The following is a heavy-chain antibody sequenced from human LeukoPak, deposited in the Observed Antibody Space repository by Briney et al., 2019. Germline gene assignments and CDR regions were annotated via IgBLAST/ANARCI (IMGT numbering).Heavy chain of an antibody. V-gene: IGHV3-73*01. Sequence: GGSLKLSCAASGFTFSGFHMHWVRQAPGKGLEWVARIRTKEASYATVYAASVMGRFTISRDDSSNTAYLQMNSLKSEDTAIYYCVRHVNGGWFDPWGQGTLVTVSS. J-gene: IGHJ5*02. D-gene: IGHD4-23*01. CDR2: IRTKEASYAT. CDR1: GFTFSGFH. CDR3: VRHVNGGWFDP.